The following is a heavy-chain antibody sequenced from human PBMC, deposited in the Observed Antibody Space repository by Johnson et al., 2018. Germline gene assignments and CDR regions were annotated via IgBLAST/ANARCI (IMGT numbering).Heavy chain of an antibody. J-gene: IGHJ1*01. CDR3: AKGCRGLWWCPEH. Sequence: VQLVQSGGGLVQPGGSLRLSCAASGFIFSSYAMRWVRQAPGKGLKWVSVISGSGGRTYYADSVKGRFTTSRDNSKNTLYLQMNSRRAEDTAVYYCAKGCRGLWWCPEHWGQGTLVTVSS. D-gene: IGHD2-21*01. CDR2: ISGSGGRT. CDR1: GFIFSSYA. V-gene: IGHV3-23*04.